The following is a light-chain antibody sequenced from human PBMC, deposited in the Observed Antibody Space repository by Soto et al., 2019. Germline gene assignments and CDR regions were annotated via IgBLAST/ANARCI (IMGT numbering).Light chain of an antibody. CDR3: SSYTSSSTVV. J-gene: IGLJ2*01. CDR2: EVS. CDR1: SSDVGGYNY. Sequence: QSVLTQPASVSGSPGQSITIYCTGTSSDVGGYNYVSWYQQHPGKAPKLMIYEVSNRPSGVSNRFSGSKSGNTASLTISGLQAEDEADYYCSSYTSSSTVVFGGATKVTVL. V-gene: IGLV2-14*01.